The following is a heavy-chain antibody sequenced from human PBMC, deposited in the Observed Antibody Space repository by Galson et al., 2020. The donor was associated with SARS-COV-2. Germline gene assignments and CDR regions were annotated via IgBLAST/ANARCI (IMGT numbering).Heavy chain of an antibody. CDR1: GGSISSYY. CDR2: IYYSGST. D-gene: IGHD2-2*01. CDR3: ARQGGLGDIVVVPAAIYAFDT. J-gene: IGHJ3*02. Sequence: SETLSLTCTVSGGSISSYYWSWIRQPPGKGLEWIGYIYYSGSTNYNPSLKSRVTISVDTSKNQFSLKLSSVTAADTAVYYCARQGGLGDIVVVPAAIYAFDTWGQGTMVTVSS. V-gene: IGHV4-59*08.